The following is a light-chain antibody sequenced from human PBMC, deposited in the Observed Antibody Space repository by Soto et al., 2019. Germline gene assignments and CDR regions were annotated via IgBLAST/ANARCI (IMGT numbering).Light chain of an antibody. CDR1: HRISDW. CDR3: QQYSHLIT. CDR2: DAS. J-gene: IGKJ5*01. Sequence: DIQMTQSPSTLSASVGDRVTITCRASHRISDWLAWYQQKLGKAPKLLIYDASNLETGVPSRFSGSGSGTDFTFTISSLQPEDIATYYCQQYSHLITFGQGTRLEIK. V-gene: IGKV1-33*01.